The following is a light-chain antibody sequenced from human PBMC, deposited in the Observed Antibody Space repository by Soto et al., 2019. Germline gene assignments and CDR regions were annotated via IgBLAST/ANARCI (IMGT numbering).Light chain of an antibody. CDR1: SSDIGGYNY. J-gene: IGLJ1*01. Sequence: QSALTQPASVSGSPGQSITISCTGTSSDIGGYNYVSWYQQHPGKAPKLMIYEVSNRPSGVSNRFSGSKSGNTASLTISGLQAEDEADYYCTSYTSSSTNYVFGTGTKVTDL. CDR2: EVS. V-gene: IGLV2-14*01. CDR3: TSYTSSSTNYV.